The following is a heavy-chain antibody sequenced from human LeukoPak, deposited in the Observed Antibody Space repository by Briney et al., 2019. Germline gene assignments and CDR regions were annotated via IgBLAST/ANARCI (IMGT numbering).Heavy chain of an antibody. CDR1: RYTFTGYY. D-gene: IGHD5-12*01. Sequence: AVKVSCKASRYTFTGYYMHEVRPAAGQGGEWMGWINPNSGGTNYAQKFQGTVTMTRDTSISTAYMELSRLRSDDTAVYYCAREGPGEGFVATIFYYYYYMDVWGKGTTVTVSS. CDR3: AREGPGEGFVATIFYYYYYMDV. V-gene: IGHV1-2*02. J-gene: IGHJ6*03. CDR2: INPNSGGT.